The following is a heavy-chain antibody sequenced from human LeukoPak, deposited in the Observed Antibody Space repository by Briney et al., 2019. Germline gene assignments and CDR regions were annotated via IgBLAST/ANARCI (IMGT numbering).Heavy chain of an antibody. CDR3: AKSGSYSSSWYYFDY. D-gene: IGHD6-13*01. Sequence: GGSLRLSCAASGFTFDDYAMHWVRQAPGKGLEWVSGISWNSGSIGYADSVKGRFTISRDNAKNSLYLKMNSLSAEDMALYYCAKSGSYSSSWYYFDYWGQGTLVTVSS. J-gene: IGHJ4*02. V-gene: IGHV3-9*03. CDR2: ISWNSGSI. CDR1: GFTFDDYA.